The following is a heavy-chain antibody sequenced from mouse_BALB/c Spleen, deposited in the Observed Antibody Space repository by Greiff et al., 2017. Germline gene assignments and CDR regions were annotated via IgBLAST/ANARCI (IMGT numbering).Heavy chain of an antibody. J-gene: IGHJ4*01. V-gene: IGHV2-2*02. CDR3: ARRDYRYSYAMDY. CDR1: GFSLTSYG. CDR2: IWSGGST. D-gene: IGHD2-14*01. Sequence: VKVVESGPGLVQPSQSLSITCTVSGFSLTSYGVHWVRQSPGKGLEWLGVIWSGGSTDYNAAFISRLSISKDNSKSQVFFKMNSLQANDTAIYYCARRDYRYSYAMDYWGQGTSVTVSS.